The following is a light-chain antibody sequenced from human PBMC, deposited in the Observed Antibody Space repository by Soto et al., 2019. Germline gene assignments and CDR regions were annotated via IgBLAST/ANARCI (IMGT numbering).Light chain of an antibody. Sequence: QSALTQPASVSGSPGQSITISCTGTSSDVGSYNLVSWYQQHPGKAPKLMICEVSKRPSGVSNRFSGSKSGNTASLTISGLQAEDEADYYGCSYAGSSTLYVFGNGTKLTVL. CDR3: CSYAGSSTLYV. CDR2: EVS. V-gene: IGLV2-23*02. J-gene: IGLJ1*01. CDR1: SSDVGSYNL.